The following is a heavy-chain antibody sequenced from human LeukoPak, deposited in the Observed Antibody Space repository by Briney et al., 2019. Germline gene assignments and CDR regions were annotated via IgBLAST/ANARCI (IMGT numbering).Heavy chain of an antibody. CDR3: AKDRILLGAGSFDI. CDR1: GFTFSTYN. V-gene: IGHV3-21*04. CDR2: ISSSSGYI. J-gene: IGHJ3*02. D-gene: IGHD2-21*01. Sequence: GGSLRLSCAASGFTFSTYNMNWVRQAPGKGLEWVSSISSSSGYIYYADSVKGRFTISRDNSKNTLYLQMNSLRAEDTAVYYCAKDRILLGAGSFDIWGQGTMVTVSS.